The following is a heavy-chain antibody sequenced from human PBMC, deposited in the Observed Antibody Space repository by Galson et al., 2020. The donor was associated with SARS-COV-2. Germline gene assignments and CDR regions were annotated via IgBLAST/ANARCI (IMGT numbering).Heavy chain of an antibody. CDR2: INSDGTST. D-gene: IGHD1-26*01. Sequence: TGGSLRLSCVASGFTFSNYWMYWVRQAPGKGLVWVARINSDGTSTTYADSVKGRFTMSRDNAKNTLYLQMNSLRVEDTAVYYCASLYSPVGHWGQGTLVTVSS. J-gene: IGHJ1*01. CDR1: GFTFSNYW. CDR3: ASLYSPVGH. V-gene: IGHV3-74*01.